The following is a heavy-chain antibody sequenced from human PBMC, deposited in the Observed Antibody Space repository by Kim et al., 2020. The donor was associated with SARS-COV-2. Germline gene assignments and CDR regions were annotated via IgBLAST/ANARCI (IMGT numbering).Heavy chain of an antibody. CDR3: ARDSGRYYYGMDV. J-gene: IGHJ6*02. V-gene: IGHV4-59*01. D-gene: IGHD3-10*01. Sequence: TPSLKSRVTISVDTSKNQFSLSLSSVTAADTAVYYCARDSGRYYYGMDVWGQGTTVTVSS.